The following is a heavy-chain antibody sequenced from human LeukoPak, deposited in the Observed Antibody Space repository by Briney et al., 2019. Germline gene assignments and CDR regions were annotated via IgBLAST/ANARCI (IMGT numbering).Heavy chain of an antibody. V-gene: IGHV3-21*01. Sequence: GGSLRLSCAASGFTFSTYSMNWVCQAPGKGLEWVSSITSSSTIYYADSVKGRFTISRDNAKNSLYLQMNSLRAEDTAVYYCARPRDGYNLVAFDIWGQGTMVTVSS. CDR3: ARPRDGYNLVAFDI. CDR1: GFTFSTYS. J-gene: IGHJ3*02. D-gene: IGHD5-24*01. CDR2: ITSSSTI.